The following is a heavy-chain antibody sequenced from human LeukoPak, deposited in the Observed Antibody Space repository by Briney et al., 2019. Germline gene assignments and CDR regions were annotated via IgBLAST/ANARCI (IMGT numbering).Heavy chain of an antibody. V-gene: IGHV4-31*03. CDR1: GGSISSGGYY. Sequence: SETLSLTCTVSGGSISSGGYYWSWIRQHPGKGLEWIGYIYYSGSTYYNPSLKSRVTISVDTSKNQFSLKLSSVTAADTAVYYCASPGAVAPYYFDYWGQGTLVTVSS. D-gene: IGHD6-19*01. CDR2: IYYSGST. J-gene: IGHJ4*02. CDR3: ASPGAVAPYYFDY.